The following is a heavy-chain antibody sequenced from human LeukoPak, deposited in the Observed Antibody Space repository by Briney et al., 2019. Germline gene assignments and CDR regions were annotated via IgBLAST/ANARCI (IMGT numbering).Heavy chain of an antibody. CDR1: GGSISSTSYY. D-gene: IGHD3-9*01. CDR3: ARGKVLRYFGAHYYFDY. CDR2: IYYSGST. J-gene: IGHJ4*02. V-gene: IGHV4-39*01. Sequence: SETLSLTCTVSGGSISSTSYYWGWIRQPPGKGLEWIGSIYYSGSTYYNPSLKSRVTISVDTSKNQFSLKLSSVTAADTAVYYCARGKVLRYFGAHYYFDYWGQGTLVTVSS.